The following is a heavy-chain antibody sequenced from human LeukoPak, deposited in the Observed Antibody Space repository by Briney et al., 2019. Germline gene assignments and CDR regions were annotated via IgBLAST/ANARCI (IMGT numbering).Heavy chain of an antibody. Sequence: GASVKVSCKVSGYTLTELSMHWVRQAPGKGLEWMGGFDPEDGETIYAQKFQGRVTMTEDTSTDTAYMELSSLRSEDTAVYYCATERITMVRGVIIMVSIFDYWGQGTLVTVSS. D-gene: IGHD3-10*01. CDR1: GYTLTELS. CDR3: ATERITMVRGVIIMVSIFDY. J-gene: IGHJ4*02. CDR2: FDPEDGET. V-gene: IGHV1-24*01.